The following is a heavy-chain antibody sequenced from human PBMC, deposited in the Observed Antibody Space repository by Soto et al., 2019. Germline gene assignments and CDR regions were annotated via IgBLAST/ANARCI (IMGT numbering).Heavy chain of an antibody. D-gene: IGHD4-4*01. CDR2: IIPIFGTA. V-gene: IGHV1-69*01. CDR3: ARDQEWTTVTTYYYYGMDV. Sequence: QVQLVQSGAGVKKPGSSVKVSCKASGGTFSSYAISWVRQAPGQGLEWMGGIIPIFGTANYAQKFQGRVTITADESTSTAYMELSSLRSEDTAVYYCARDQEWTTVTTYYYYGMDVWGQGTTVTVSS. J-gene: IGHJ6*02. CDR1: GGTFSSYA.